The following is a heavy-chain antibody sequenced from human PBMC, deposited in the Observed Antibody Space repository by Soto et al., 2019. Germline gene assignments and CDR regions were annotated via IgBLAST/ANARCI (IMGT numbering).Heavy chain of an antibody. CDR2: IGTSDETT. CDR1: GITSNKRA. Sequence: LRLSCAVSGITSNKRAMSWVRQAPGKGLEWVSTIGTSDETTYNAASVKGRFSISRDTSTNTLYLQLDSLTVEDTATYYCATRPIGWFDAGRIYYYSGLDVWGQGTAVTVSS. D-gene: IGHD2-15*01. J-gene: IGHJ6*02. CDR3: ATRPIGWFDAGRIYYYSGLDV. V-gene: IGHV3-23*01.